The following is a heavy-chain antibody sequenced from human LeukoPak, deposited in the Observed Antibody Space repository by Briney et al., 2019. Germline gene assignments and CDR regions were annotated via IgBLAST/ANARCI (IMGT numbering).Heavy chain of an antibody. Sequence: PSETLSLTCAVYGGSFSSYYWSWIRQPAGKGLEWIGRIYTSGSTNYNPSLKSRVTISVDTSKNQFSLKLSSVTAADTAVYYCARRMTTVTGLDYWGQGTLVTVSS. D-gene: IGHD4-11*01. CDR2: IYTSGST. V-gene: IGHV4-59*10. CDR3: ARRMTTVTGLDY. J-gene: IGHJ4*02. CDR1: GGSFSSYY.